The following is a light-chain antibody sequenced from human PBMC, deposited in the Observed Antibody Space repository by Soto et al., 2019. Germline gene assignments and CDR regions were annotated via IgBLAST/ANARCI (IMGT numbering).Light chain of an antibody. CDR2: GAS. J-gene: IGKJ3*01. V-gene: IGKV3-15*01. Sequence: EIVMTQSPATLSVSPGERATLSCRASQSVSSNLAWYQQKPGQAPRLLIYGASTRATGIPARFSGSGSGTEFPPTISSLQSEDFAVYYCQQYNSWPFTFGPGTKVDIK. CDR1: QSVSSN. CDR3: QQYNSWPFT.